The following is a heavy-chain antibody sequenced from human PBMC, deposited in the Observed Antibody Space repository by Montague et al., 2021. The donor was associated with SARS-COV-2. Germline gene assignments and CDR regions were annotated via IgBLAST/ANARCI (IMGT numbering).Heavy chain of an antibody. Sequence: SETRSLTCDVYSGSFSDYYWTWIRQPPGKGLEWIGEINHSGSINYNPSLKSRVSISVDTSKNQFSLKLSSVTAADTAVYYCARAIVDVTMMVVVMTGVEHYFDFWGQGTLVTVSS. V-gene: IGHV4-34*01. J-gene: IGHJ4*02. D-gene: IGHD3-22*01. CDR2: INHSGSI. CDR1: SGSFSDYY. CDR3: ARAIVDVTMMVVVMTGVEHYFDF.